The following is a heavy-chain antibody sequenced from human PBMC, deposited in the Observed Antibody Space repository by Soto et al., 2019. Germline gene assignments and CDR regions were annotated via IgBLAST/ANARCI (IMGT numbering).Heavy chain of an antibody. Sequence: QVQLVESGGDVVQPGRSLRLSCAASGFAFSSYAMHWVRQAPGKGLEWVAVISYNGDTTYYAESVKGRFTISRDNSKNTLYLQMNSLRAEDTAVYYCARDQIPGPPDYCDYLGQGTLVTVSS. CDR3: ARDQIPGPPDYCDY. CDR1: GFAFSSYA. V-gene: IGHV3-30-3*01. CDR2: ISYNGDTT. J-gene: IGHJ4*02.